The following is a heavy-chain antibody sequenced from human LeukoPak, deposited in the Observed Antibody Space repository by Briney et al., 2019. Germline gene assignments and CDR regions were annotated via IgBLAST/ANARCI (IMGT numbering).Heavy chain of an antibody. CDR1: GGSITSGVYY. D-gene: IGHD3-9*01. Sequence: PSETLSLTCTVSGGSITSGVYYWGWIRQPPGKGLEWVGSMHSSGSTYYNPSLKGRGTIPVDTSKKQFSLKLSSVTAADTAVYYCARRNDILTGYYSSFDNWGQGTLVTVSS. CDR3: ARRNDILTGYYSSFDN. J-gene: IGHJ4*02. CDR2: MHSSGST. V-gene: IGHV4-39*01.